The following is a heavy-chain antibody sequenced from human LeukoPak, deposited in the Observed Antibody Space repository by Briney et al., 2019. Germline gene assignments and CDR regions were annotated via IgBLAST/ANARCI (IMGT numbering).Heavy chain of an antibody. CDR3: ARQSIVAIDY. CDR2: IYPGDSDT. CDR1: GFNFTSYW. V-gene: IGHV5-51*01. Sequence: GESLKISCKGSGFNFTSYWIGWVRQMPGEGLEWMGIIYPGDSDTRYSPSFQGQVAISADKSISTAYLQWSSLKASDTAMYYCARQSIVAIDYWGQGTLVTVSS. J-gene: IGHJ4*02. D-gene: IGHD6-6*01.